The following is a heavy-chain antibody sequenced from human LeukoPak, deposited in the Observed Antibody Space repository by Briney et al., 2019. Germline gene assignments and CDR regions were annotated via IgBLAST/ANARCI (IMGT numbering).Heavy chain of an antibody. V-gene: IGHV3-23*01. CDR3: AKDGYYYYYYMDV. CDR2: ISGSGDNT. CDR1: GFTFSSYA. J-gene: IGHJ6*03. Sequence: QPGGSLRLSCAASGFTFSSYAMSWVRQAPGKGLEWVSTISGSGDNTYSADSVRGRFTISRDNSKNTLYLQMNSLRAEDTAVYYCAKDGYYYYYYMDVWGKGTTVTVSS.